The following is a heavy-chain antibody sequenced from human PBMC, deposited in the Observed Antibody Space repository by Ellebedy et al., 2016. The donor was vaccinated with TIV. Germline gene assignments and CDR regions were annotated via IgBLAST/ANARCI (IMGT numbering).Heavy chain of an antibody. J-gene: IGHJ6*02. CDR1: GGSISSYY. V-gene: IGHV4-59*01. Sequence: MPGGSLRLSCTVSGGSISSYYWSWIRQPPGKGLEWIGYIYYSGSTNYNPSLKSRVTISVDTSKNQFSLKLSSVTAADTAVYYCARVGYSYGLYNYYYYGMDVWGQGTTVTVSS. CDR2: IYYSGST. CDR3: ARVGYSYGLYNYYYYGMDV. D-gene: IGHD5-18*01.